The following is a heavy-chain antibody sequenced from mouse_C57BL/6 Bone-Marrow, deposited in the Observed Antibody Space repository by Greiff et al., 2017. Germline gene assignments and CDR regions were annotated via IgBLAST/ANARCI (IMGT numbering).Heavy chain of an antibody. CDR2: IWTGGGT. Sequence: QVQLKESGPGLVAPSQSLSITCTVSGFSLTSYAISWVRQPPGKGLEWLGVIWTGGGTNCNSALQSRLSTCKDNSKSQVFLIMNSLQTDDTARYYCARNHLLYYYGGYFDFWCRGPTLTVSS. V-gene: IGHV2-9-1*01. J-gene: IGHJ2*01. D-gene: IGHD1-1*01. CDR1: GFSLTSYA. CDR3: ARNHLLYYYGGYFDF.